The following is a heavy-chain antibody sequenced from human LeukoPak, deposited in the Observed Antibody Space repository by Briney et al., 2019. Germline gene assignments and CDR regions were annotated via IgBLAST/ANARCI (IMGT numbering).Heavy chain of an antibody. CDR3: ARGVEATSGSWLDP. CDR2: IYYSGST. CDR1: GGSISSSSYY. V-gene: IGHV4-39*01. D-gene: IGHD3-10*01. J-gene: IGHJ5*02. Sequence: SETLSLTCTVSGGSISSSSYYWVWIRQPPGKGLEWIGSIYYSGSTYYNPSLKSRVTISVATSNNQFSLKLSSVTAADTAVYYCARGVEATSGSWLDPWGQGTLVTVSS.